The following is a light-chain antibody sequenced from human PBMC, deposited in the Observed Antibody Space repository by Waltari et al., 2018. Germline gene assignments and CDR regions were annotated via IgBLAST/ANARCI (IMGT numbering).Light chain of an antibody. CDR2: RNN. Sequence: QSVLTQPPSASGPPGQRVTISCSGSSPNIGRNYVYWYQQLPGTAPKLLIYRNNQRPSGVPDRFSGSKSGTSASLAISGLRSEDEADYYCAAWDDSLSGHWVFGGGTKLTVL. CDR1: SPNIGRNY. J-gene: IGLJ3*02. V-gene: IGLV1-47*01. CDR3: AAWDDSLSGHWV.